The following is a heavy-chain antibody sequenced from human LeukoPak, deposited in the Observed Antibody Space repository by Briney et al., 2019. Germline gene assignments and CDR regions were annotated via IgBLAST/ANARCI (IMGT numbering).Heavy chain of an antibody. D-gene: IGHD1-26*01. V-gene: IGHV3/OR16-10*01. CDR3: ARRVGAFDI. CDR2: IGSGGAT. J-gene: IGHJ3*02. Sequence: PGGSLRLSCAGSGFTFSSYAMHWVRQAPGKDLEWVSAIGSGGATYYADSVKGRFTISRDSAKSSLYLQMNSLRAEDMAVYYCARRVGAFDIWGQGTMVIVSS. CDR1: GFTFSSYA.